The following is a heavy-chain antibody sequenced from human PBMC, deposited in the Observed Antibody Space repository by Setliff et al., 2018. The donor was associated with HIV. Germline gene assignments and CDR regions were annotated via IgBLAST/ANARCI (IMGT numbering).Heavy chain of an antibody. J-gene: IGHJ5*02. Sequence: PGGSLRLSCAASGFTFDDYAMHWVRQAPGKGLEWVSGISWNSGSIGYADSVKGRFTISRDNIKNSLYLQLSSLRAEDTALYYCARDDLTSYYYGSGSYYNRWGQGTLVTVSS. CDR1: GFTFDDYA. V-gene: IGHV3-9*01. CDR2: ISWNSGSI. D-gene: IGHD3-10*01. CDR3: ARDDLTSYYYGSGSYYNR.